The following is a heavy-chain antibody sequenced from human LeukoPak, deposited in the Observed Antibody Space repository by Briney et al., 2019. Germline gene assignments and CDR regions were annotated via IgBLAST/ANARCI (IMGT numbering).Heavy chain of an antibody. CDR1: GFTFSSYA. D-gene: IGHD3-22*01. Sequence: GGSLRLSCAASGFTFSSYAMSWVRQAPGKGLEWVSAISGSGGSTYYADSVKGRFTISRDNSKNTVYLQMNSLRAEDTAVYYCAKDNYYDSSGYQPLDYWGQGTLVTVSS. J-gene: IGHJ4*02. V-gene: IGHV3-23*01. CDR3: AKDNYYDSSGYQPLDY. CDR2: ISGSGGST.